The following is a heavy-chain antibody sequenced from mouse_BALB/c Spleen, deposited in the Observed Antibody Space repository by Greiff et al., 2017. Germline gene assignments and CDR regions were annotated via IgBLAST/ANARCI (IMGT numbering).Heavy chain of an antibody. Sequence: VQGVESGPGLVAPSQSLSITCTVSGFSLTSYGVHWVRQPPGKGLEWLGVIWAGGSTNYNSALMSRLSISKDNSKSQVFLKMNSLQTDDTAMYYCARRGDSSGYVGGNYAMDYWGQGTSVTVSS. V-gene: IGHV2-9*02. CDR3: ARRGDSSGYVGGNYAMDY. CDR1: GFSLTSYG. J-gene: IGHJ4*01. CDR2: IWAGGST. D-gene: IGHD3-2*01.